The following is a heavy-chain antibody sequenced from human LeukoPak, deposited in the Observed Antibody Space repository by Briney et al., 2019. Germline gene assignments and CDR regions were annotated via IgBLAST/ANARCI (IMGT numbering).Heavy chain of an antibody. CDR2: ISSTGNTI. Sequence: GGSLRLSCATSGFTFSSFEMNWVRQAPGKGLEWVSYISSTGNTIYYTDSVKGRFTISRDNAKSSLYLRMNSLRAEDTAVYYCARDSSGNFIPDYFDYWGQGTLVTVSS. CDR1: GFTFSSFE. D-gene: IGHD3-10*01. CDR3: ARDSSGNFIPDYFDY. V-gene: IGHV3-48*03. J-gene: IGHJ4*02.